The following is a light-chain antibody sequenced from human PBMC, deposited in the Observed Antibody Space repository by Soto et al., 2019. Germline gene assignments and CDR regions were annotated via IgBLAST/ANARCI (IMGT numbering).Light chain of an antibody. J-gene: IGKJ1*01. CDR2: AAS. CDR3: QQSYSTPGT. CDR1: QSISSY. V-gene: IGKV1-39*01. Sequence: IQITQSPSSLSASVGDRVTITCRASQSISSYLNWYQQKPGKAPKLLIYAASSLQSGVPSRFSGSGSGTDFTLTISSLQPEDFATYYCQQSYSTPGTFGQGTKVDIK.